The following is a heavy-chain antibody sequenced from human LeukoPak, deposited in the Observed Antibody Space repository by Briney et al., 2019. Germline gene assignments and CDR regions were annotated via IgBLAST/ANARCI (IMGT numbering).Heavy chain of an antibody. CDR2: ISSSGSTI. CDR1: GFTFSSYE. CDR3: ARDEGYYFDS. J-gene: IGHJ4*02. V-gene: IGHV3-48*03. Sequence: GGSLRLSCAASGFTFSSYEMNWVRQAPGKGLEWVSYISSSGSTIKYADSVKGRFTISRDNARNSLFLQMNGLRAEDTAIYYCARDEGYYFDSWGQGTQVTVSS.